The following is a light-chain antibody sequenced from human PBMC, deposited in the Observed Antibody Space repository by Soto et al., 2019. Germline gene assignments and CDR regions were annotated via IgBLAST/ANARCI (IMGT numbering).Light chain of an antibody. Sequence: YELTQPPSVSVSPGQTASITCSGDKLGDNYVCWYQQKPGQSPVLVIYQDTKRPSGIPERFSGSNSWNTATLTISGTQALDEAYYYCQAWDSSTPLFVFGTGTKLTVL. CDR2: QDT. J-gene: IGLJ1*01. CDR3: QAWDSSTPLFV. V-gene: IGLV3-1*01. CDR1: KLGDNY.